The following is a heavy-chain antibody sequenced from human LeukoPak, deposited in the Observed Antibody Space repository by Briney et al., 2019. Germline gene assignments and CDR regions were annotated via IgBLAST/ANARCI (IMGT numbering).Heavy chain of an antibody. CDR3: AGGRTVTTALGYYYYYMDV. CDR1: GGSISSYY. CDR2: INHSGST. Sequence: SETLSLTCTVSGGSISSYYWSWIRQPPGKGLEWIGEINHSGSTNYNPSLKSRVTISVDTSKNQFSLKLSSVTAADTAVYYCAGGRTVTTALGYYYYYMDVWGKGTTVTVSS. V-gene: IGHV4-34*01. D-gene: IGHD4-11*01. J-gene: IGHJ6*03.